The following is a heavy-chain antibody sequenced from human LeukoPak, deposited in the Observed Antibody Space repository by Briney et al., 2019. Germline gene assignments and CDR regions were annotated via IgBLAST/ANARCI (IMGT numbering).Heavy chain of an antibody. D-gene: IGHD2-15*01. CDR2: ISSSSSYI. J-gene: IGHJ4*02. Sequence: GGSLRLSCAASGFTFSSHSMNWVRQAPGKGLEWVSSISSSSSYIYYADSVKGRFTISRDNAKNSLYLQMNSLRAEDTAVYYCARVKGCSGGSCYSGWLDYWGQGTLVTVSS. CDR3: ARVKGCSGGSCYSGWLDY. V-gene: IGHV3-21*01. CDR1: GFTFSSHS.